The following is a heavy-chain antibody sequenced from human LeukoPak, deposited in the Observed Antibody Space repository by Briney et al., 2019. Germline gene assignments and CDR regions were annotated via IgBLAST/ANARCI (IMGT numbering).Heavy chain of an antibody. CDR3: ARGPYDFWSGPPYYYYGMDV. D-gene: IGHD3-3*01. CDR2: IYYSGST. V-gene: IGHV4-59*01. CDR1: GGSFSGYY. J-gene: IGHJ6*02. Sequence: SETLSLTCAVYGGSFSGYYWSWIRQPPGKGLEWVGYIYYSGSTNYNPSLKSRVTISVDTSKNQFSLKLSSVTAADTAVYYCARGPYDFWSGPPYYYYGMDVWGQGTTVTVSS.